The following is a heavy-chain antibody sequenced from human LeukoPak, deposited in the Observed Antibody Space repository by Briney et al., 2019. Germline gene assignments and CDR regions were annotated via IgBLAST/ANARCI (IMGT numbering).Heavy chain of an antibody. CDR2: IYTSGST. D-gene: IGHD3-10*01. Sequence: PSETLSLTCTVSGGSISSGSYYWSWIRQPAGKGLEWIGRIYTSGSTNYNPSLKSRVTISVDTSKNQFSLKLSSVTAADTAVYYCAGHISEGSGSLFYWFDPWGQGTLVTVSS. CDR3: AGHISEGSGSLFYWFDP. J-gene: IGHJ5*02. CDR1: GGSISSGSYY. V-gene: IGHV4-61*02.